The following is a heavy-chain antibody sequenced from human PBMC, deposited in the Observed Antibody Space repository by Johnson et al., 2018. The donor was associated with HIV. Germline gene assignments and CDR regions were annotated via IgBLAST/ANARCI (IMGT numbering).Heavy chain of an antibody. CDR2: ISGSGGST. Sequence: VLLVESGGGLVQPGGSLRLSCAASGFTFSSYAMSWVRQAPGKGLEWVSAISGSGGSTYYADAVTGRSTISRDNSKNTLYLQMNSLRAEDTAVYYCAKDRYYDSSGPDAFDIWGQGTMVTVSS. CDR1: GFTFSSYA. CDR3: AKDRYYDSSGPDAFDI. D-gene: IGHD3-22*01. J-gene: IGHJ3*02. V-gene: IGHV3-23*04.